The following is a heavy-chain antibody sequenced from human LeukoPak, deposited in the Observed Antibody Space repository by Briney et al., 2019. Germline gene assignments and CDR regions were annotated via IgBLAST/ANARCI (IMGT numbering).Heavy chain of an antibody. J-gene: IGHJ4*02. CDR1: GYTFTGYY. D-gene: IGHD3-22*01. V-gene: IGHV1-2*02. CDR3: ARDSSGYYYFDY. CDR2: INPNSGGT. Sequence: GASVKVSCKASGYTFTGYYMHWVRQAPGQGLEWMGWINPNSGGTNYAQKFQGRVTMTRNTSISTAYMELSSLRSEDTAVYYCARDSSGYYYFDYWGQGTLVTVSS.